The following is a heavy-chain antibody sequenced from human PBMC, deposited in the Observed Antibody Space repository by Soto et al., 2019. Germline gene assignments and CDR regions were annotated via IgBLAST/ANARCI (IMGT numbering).Heavy chain of an antibody. J-gene: IGHJ3*02. V-gene: IGHV5-51*01. CDR1: GYSFTSYW. CDR2: IYPGDSDT. CDR3: ARRQIAVAGTRAFDI. Sequence: PGESLKISCKGSGYSFTSYWIGWVRQMPGKGLEWMGIIYPGDSDTRYSPSFQGQVTISADKSISTAYLQWSSLKASDTAMYHCARRQIAVAGTRAFDIWGQGTMVTVSS. D-gene: IGHD6-19*01.